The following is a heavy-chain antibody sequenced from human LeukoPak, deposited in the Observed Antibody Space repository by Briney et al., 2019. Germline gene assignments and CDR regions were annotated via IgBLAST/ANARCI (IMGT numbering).Heavy chain of an antibody. Sequence: LSGGSLRLSCAASGFTFSSYGMHWVRQAPGKGLEWVAFIRYDGSNKYYADSVKGRFTISRDNSKNTLYLQMNSLRAEDTAVYYCAKGHRGLRPLDYWGQGTLVTVSS. D-gene: IGHD5-18*01. J-gene: IGHJ4*02. CDR1: GFTFSSYG. CDR3: AKGHRGLRPLDY. CDR2: IRYDGSNK. V-gene: IGHV3-30*02.